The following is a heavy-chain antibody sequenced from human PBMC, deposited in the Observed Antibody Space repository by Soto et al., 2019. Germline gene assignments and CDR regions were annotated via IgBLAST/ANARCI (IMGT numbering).Heavy chain of an antibody. CDR3: ARFSRNYYYGSGSHY. V-gene: IGHV4-39*01. D-gene: IGHD3-10*01. CDR1: GGSISSSSYY. CDR2: IYYSGST. J-gene: IGHJ4*02. Sequence: SETLSLTCTVSGGSISSSSYYWGWIRQPPGKGLEWIGSIYYSGSTYYNPSLKSRVTISVDTSKNQFSLKLSSVTAADTAVYYCARFSRNYYYGSGSHYWGQGTLVTVSS.